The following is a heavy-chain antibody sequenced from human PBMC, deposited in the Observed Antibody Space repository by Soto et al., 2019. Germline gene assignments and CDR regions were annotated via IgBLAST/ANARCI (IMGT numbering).Heavy chain of an antibody. CDR1: GGSFSGYY. Sequence: QVQLQQWGAGLLKPSETLSLTCAVYGGSFSGYYWSWIRQPPGKGLEWIGEINHSGSTNYKPSLKSRVTISVDTSKNQFSLKLSSVTAADTAVYYCARVGLWFGELLSDWFDPWGQGTLVTVSS. V-gene: IGHV4-34*01. CDR3: ARVGLWFGELLSDWFDP. J-gene: IGHJ5*02. CDR2: INHSGST. D-gene: IGHD3-10*01.